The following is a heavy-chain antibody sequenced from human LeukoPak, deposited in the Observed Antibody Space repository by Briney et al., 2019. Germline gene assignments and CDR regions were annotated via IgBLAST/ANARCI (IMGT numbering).Heavy chain of an antibody. Sequence: PSETLSLTCTVSGGSISSGSYYWSWIRPPAGKGLEWIGRIYTSGSTNYNPSLKSRVTISVDTSKNQFSLKLSSVTAADTAVYYCARQRWRTLPNYYYYGMDVWGQGTTVTVSS. CDR1: GGSISSGSYY. J-gene: IGHJ6*02. CDR3: ARQRWRTLPNYYYYGMDV. V-gene: IGHV4-61*02. CDR2: IYTSGST. D-gene: IGHD2-15*01.